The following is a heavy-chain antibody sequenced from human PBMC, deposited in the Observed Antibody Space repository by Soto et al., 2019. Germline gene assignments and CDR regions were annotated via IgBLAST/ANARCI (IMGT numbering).Heavy chain of an antibody. CDR2: IKQDGSEK. CDR3: TRGGNWVDF. CDR1: GFSLTSFW. Sequence: EVQLVESGGGLVQPGGSLRLSCAASGFSLTSFWMSWVRQAPGKGLEWVANIKQDGSEKDYVDSVRGRFTISRDNAKNSLFLQMNSLRVEDTAVYYCTRGGNWVDFWGQGTLVTVPS. J-gene: IGHJ4*02. V-gene: IGHV3-7*03. D-gene: IGHD1-1*01.